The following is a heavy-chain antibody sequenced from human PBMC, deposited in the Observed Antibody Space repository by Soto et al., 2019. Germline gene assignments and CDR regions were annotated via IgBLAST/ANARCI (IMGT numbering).Heavy chain of an antibody. D-gene: IGHD2-2*02. J-gene: IGHJ6*02. CDR2: IGAARDP. CDR1: GLTLWILV. Sequence: GGSMGIACATSGLTLWILVMDGVRKVPGKGLEWVSAIGAARDPYYLGSVKGRFTISRENAKNSVYLQMNDLRAGDSAVYYCARAYTGRLPRRADYYYAMDVSGQATTVTVPS. V-gene: IGHV3-13*05. CDR3: ARAYTGRLPRRADYYYAMDV.